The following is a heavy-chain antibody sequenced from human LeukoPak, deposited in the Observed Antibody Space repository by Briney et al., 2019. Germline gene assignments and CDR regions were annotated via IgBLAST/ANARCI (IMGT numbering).Heavy chain of an antibody. Sequence: GGSLRLSCAASEFTVSNNYMSWVRQAPGKGLELVSLIYGDGGTYYADSVKGRFTISRDNSKNTLYLQMNSLRAEDTAVYYCAKDPVVVTAIQSPYFDYWGQGTPVTVSS. CDR2: IYGDGGT. CDR1: EFTVSNNY. J-gene: IGHJ4*02. CDR3: AKDPVVVTAIQSPYFDY. D-gene: IGHD2-21*02. V-gene: IGHV3-53*05.